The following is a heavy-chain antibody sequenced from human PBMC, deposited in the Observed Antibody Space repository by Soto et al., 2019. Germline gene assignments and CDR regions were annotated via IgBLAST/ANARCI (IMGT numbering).Heavy chain of an antibody. CDR3: TRTYGGV. D-gene: IGHD2-21*01. V-gene: IGHV3-73*02. CDR2: IRVKANNYAT. Sequence: EVQLVESGGGLVQTGGSLTLSCAASGFSFSASAMHWVRQASGRGLEWIGHIRVKANNYATASAASVKGRFTISRDDSKNTADLPMNSLKTEYTAVYYCTRTYGGVCGQVTTVTVSS. J-gene: IGHJ6*02. CDR1: GFSFSASA.